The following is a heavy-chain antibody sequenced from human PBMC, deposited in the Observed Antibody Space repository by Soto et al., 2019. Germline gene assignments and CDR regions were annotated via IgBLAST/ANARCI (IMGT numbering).Heavy chain of an antibody. V-gene: IGHV1-18*01. Sequence: QGQLVQSRAELKKPGASVKVSCKASDYTFTRYGISWVRQAPGQGLEWMGWISGYNGDTNYAQKFQGRVTMTIDTSTTTAYMELRSLTSDDTAVYYCAKNGQPPYYYYGMDVWGQGTTVTGSS. CDR1: DYTFTRYG. CDR2: ISGYNGDT. D-gene: IGHD2-8*01. J-gene: IGHJ6*02. CDR3: AKNGQPPYYYYGMDV.